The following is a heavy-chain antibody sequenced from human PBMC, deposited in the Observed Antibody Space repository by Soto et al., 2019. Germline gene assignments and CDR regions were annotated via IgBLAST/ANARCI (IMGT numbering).Heavy chain of an antibody. CDR1: GGSISSSSYY. CDR2: IYYSGST. J-gene: IGHJ4*02. Sequence: PSETLSLTCTVSGGSISSSSYYWGWIRQPPGKGLEWIGSIYYSGSTYYNPSLKSRVTISVDTSKNQFSLKLSSVTAADTAVYYCARGRRELLKTYFDYWGQGTLVTVS. CDR3: ARGRRELLKTYFDY. D-gene: IGHD1-26*01. V-gene: IGHV4-39*01.